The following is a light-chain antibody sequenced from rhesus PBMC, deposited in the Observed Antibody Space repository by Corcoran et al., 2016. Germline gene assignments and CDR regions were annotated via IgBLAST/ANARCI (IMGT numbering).Light chain of an antibody. Sequence: DTQMTQSPSSLSASGGYTVTITCRPSQGISSYLAWYHQKPGEAPKLLIFRAATLQTGAPSRFSGSGSGTDFTLTIPSLQPEDFATYYCPQHNYYTRTFGQGAKVEIK. CDR2: RAA. CDR3: PQHNYYTRT. J-gene: IGKJ1*01. V-gene: IGKV1-25*01. CDR1: QGISSY.